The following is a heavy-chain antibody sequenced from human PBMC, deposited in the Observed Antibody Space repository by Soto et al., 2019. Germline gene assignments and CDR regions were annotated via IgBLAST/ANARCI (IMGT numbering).Heavy chain of an antibody. CDR1: GRSFSSDG. D-gene: IGHD3-10*01. V-gene: IGHV1-69*06. CDR2: IIPVFGNT. Sequence: QLQLEQSGPEVKKPGSSVKVSCKASGRSFSSDGVSWVRQAPGQGLEWMGGIIPVFGNTKHVQRFQGRLTITADKSTSTVYMEMSSLSSEDTAVYFCARGQYYSSGSAATSYFYFGIDVWGQGTTVIVSS. CDR3: ARGQYYSSGSAATSYFYFGIDV. J-gene: IGHJ6*02.